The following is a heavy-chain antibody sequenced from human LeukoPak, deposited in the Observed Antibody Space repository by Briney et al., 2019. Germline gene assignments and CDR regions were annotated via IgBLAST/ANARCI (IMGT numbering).Heavy chain of an antibody. CDR1: GFTFSSYS. CDR2: ISSSSSTI. D-gene: IGHD3-22*01. Sequence: QPGGSLRLSCAASGFTFSSYSMNWVRQAPGKGLEWVSYISSSSSTIYYADSVKGRFTISRDNAKSSLDLQMSSLRAEDTAVYYCARDSWDYSDSSGYYYGDYWGQGTLVTVSS. CDR3: ARDSWDYSDSSGYYYGDY. J-gene: IGHJ4*02. V-gene: IGHV3-48*04.